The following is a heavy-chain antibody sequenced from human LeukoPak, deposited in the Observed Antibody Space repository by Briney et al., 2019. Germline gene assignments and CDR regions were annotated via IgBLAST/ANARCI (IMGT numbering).Heavy chain of an antibody. CDR1: GFTFSSYG. CDR3: ARDSPLLWFGEHYMDV. D-gene: IGHD3-10*01. CDR2: ISYDGSNK. V-gene: IGHV3-30*03. Sequence: GGSLRLSCAASGFTFSSYGMHWVRQAPGKGLEWVAVISYDGSNKYYADSVKGRFTISRDNAKNSLYLQMNSLRAEDTAVYYCARDSPLLWFGEHYMDVWGKGTTVTVSS. J-gene: IGHJ6*03.